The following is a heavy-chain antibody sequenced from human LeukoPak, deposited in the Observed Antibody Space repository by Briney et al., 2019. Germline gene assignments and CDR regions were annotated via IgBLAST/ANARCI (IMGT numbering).Heavy chain of an antibody. CDR3: ARVWELSFDY. Sequence: PGGSLRLSCAASGFTVTTDHMSWVRQAAGKGLECVSVIYGAGSTSHADSVKGRFTISRDNSKNTVHLQMNSLRAEDTAVYYCARVWELSFDYWGQGTLVTVSS. J-gene: IGHJ4*02. CDR2: IYGAGST. D-gene: IGHD1-26*01. CDR1: GFTVTTDH. V-gene: IGHV3-53*01.